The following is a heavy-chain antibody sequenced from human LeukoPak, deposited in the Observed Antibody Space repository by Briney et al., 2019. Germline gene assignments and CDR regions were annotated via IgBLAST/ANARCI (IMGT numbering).Heavy chain of an antibody. CDR2: IYHGDSDS. Sequence: GESLKISCKGSGYSFTSYWIGWVRQMSGKGLEWMGIIYHGDSDSRYSPSFQGQVTISADKSISTAYLQWSSLKASDTAMYYCARSCRDGYRDFDYWGQGTLVTVSS. CDR1: GYSFTSYW. J-gene: IGHJ4*02. V-gene: IGHV5-51*01. D-gene: IGHD5-24*01. CDR3: ARSCRDGYRDFDY.